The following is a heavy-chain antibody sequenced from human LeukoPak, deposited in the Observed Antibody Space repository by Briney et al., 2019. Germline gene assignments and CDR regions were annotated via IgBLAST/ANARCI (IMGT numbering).Heavy chain of an antibody. CDR3: ARDSSGWIVFDY. Sequence: GGSLRLSCAASGFTFSSYEMNWVRQAPGKGLEWVSCISSSGSTIYYADSVRGRFTISRDNAKNSLYLQMNSLRAEDTAVYYCARDSSGWIVFDYWGQGTLVTVSS. CDR2: ISSSGSTI. V-gene: IGHV3-48*03. J-gene: IGHJ4*02. D-gene: IGHD6-19*01. CDR1: GFTFSSYE.